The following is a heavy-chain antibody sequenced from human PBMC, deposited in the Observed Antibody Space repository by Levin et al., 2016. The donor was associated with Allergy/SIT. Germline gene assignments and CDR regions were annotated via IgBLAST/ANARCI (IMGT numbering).Heavy chain of an antibody. V-gene: IGHV4-39*01. CDR1: SGSIRSSNYF. J-gene: IGHJ4*02. CDR3: ARRREHDSGYYYFDY. D-gene: IGHD3-22*01. CDR2: IFYSGIT. Sequence: SETLSLTCTVSSGSIRSSNYFWSWVRQPPGKGLEVIGSIFYSGITYYSPSFMSRATISVDTSKNQFSVKVDSATSADTAVYFCARRREHDSGYYYFDYWGQGVLVTVSS.